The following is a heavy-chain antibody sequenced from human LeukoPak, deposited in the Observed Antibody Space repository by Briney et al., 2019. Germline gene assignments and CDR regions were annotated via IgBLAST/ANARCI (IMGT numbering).Heavy chain of an antibody. D-gene: IGHD3-22*01. V-gene: IGHV4-4*07. J-gene: IGHJ4*02. CDR3: ARSNYYYDSSGYYYYFDY. Sequence: PSETLSLTCTVSGGSISSYYWSWIRQPAGKGLEWIGRIYTSGSTNYNPSLKSRVTMSVDTSKNQFSLKLSSVTAADTAAYYCARSNYYYDSSGYYYYFDYWGQGTLVTVSS. CDR2: IYTSGST. CDR1: GGSISSYY.